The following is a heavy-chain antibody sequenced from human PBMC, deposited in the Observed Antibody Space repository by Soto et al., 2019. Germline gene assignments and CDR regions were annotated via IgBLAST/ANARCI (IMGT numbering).Heavy chain of an antibody. CDR3: AKDDRKTGSFDY. CDR2: ISYDGSNK. Sequence: TGGSLSLSCAASGFTFSSYGMHWVRQAPGKGLEWVAVISYDGSNKYYADSVKGRFTISRDNSKNTLYLQMNSLRAEDTAVYYCAKDDRKTGSFDYWGQGTLVTVSS. V-gene: IGHV3-30*18. CDR1: GFTFSSYG. J-gene: IGHJ4*02.